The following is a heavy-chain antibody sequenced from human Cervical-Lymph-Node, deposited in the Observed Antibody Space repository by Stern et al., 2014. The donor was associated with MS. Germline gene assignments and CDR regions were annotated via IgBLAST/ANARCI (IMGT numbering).Heavy chain of an antibody. V-gene: IGHV1-2*02. CDR2: INPNSGGT. D-gene: IGHD3-3*01. CDR3: ARGSGTAYDLRGDY. J-gene: IGHJ4*01. CDR1: GYIFTDYY. Sequence: HVQLVQSGAEAKAPGASMTVSCRASGYIFTDYYLHWVRQAPGQGLELLGWINPNSGGTNYAQNFQGRVTMTRDTSISTAYMELRWLGYADTAVYYCARGSGTAYDLRGDYWGQGTLVTVSS.